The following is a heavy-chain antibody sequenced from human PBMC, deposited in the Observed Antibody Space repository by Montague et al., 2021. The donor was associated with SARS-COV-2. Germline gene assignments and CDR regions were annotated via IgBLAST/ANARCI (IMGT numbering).Heavy chain of an antibody. J-gene: IGHJ4*02. CDR2: TAFHGRQQ. Sequence: SLRLSCAASGFNFQTYGMHWVRQAPGKGLEWVAVTAFHGRQQYYADSVEGRSTISRDNSKNTVYLEIKDLTVEDTAVYYCARGSVVYGDYGPLDYWGQGTLVTVSS. CDR1: GFNFQTYG. V-gene: IGHV3-33*05. CDR3: ARGSVVYGDYGPLDY. D-gene: IGHD4-17*01.